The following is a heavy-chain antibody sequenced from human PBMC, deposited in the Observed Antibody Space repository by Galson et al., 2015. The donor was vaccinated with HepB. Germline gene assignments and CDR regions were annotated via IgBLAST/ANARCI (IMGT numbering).Heavy chain of an antibody. CDR3: ATPPDSSGWYYDAFDI. CDR1: GYTLTELS. CDR2: FDPEDGET. D-gene: IGHD6-19*01. J-gene: IGHJ3*02. V-gene: IGHV1-24*01. Sequence: SVKVSCKVSGYTLTELSMHWVRQAPGKGLEWMGGFDPEDGETIYAQKFQGRVTMTEDTSTDTAYMELSSLRSEDTAVYYCATPPDSSGWYYDAFDIWGQGTMVTVSS.